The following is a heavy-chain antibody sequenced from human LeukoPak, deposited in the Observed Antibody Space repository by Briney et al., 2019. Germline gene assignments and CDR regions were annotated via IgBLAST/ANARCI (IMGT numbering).Heavy chain of an antibody. V-gene: IGHV3-30-3*01. Sequence: PGGSLRLSCAASGFTFSSYAMHWVRQAPGKGLEWVAVISYDGSNKYYADSVKGRFTISRDNSKNTLYLQMNSLRAEDTAVYYCARAPPCSSDWWCDDPWGQGTLVTVSS. J-gene: IGHJ5*02. D-gene: IGHD6-19*01. CDR2: ISYDGSNK. CDR3: ARAPPCSSDWWCDDP. CDR1: GFTFSSYA.